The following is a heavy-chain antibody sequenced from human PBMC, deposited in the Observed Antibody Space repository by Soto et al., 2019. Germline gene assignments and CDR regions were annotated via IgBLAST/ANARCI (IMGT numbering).Heavy chain of an antibody. Sequence: EVQLVESGGGLVQPGGSLRLSCEASGFTFSSNGMNWVRQAPGKGLEWVSVISIGSSTINYADSVRGRFTISRDNAKNSLYMQKKTLRDADTAVYYSARDWGVYDSEIMTHSARVDSWRQGTVVHVS. CDR2: ISIGSSTI. CDR1: GFTFSSNG. J-gene: IGHJ4*02. V-gene: IGHV3-48*02. D-gene: IGHD3-16*01. CDR3: ARDWGVYDSEIMTHSARVDS.